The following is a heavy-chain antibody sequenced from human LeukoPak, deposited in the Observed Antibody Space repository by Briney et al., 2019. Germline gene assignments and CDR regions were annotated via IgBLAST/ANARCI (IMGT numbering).Heavy chain of an antibody. D-gene: IGHD3-10*01. CDR2: ISGSGGST. CDR3: AKYSKYYYGSGSSDY. J-gene: IGHJ4*02. V-gene: IGHV3-23*01. Sequence: GGSLRLSCAASGFTVSSNYMSWVRQAPGKGLEWVSAISGSGGSTYYADSVKGRFTISRDNSKNTLYLQMNSLRAEDTAVYYCAKYSKYYYGSGSSDYWGQGTLVTVSS. CDR1: GFTVSSNY.